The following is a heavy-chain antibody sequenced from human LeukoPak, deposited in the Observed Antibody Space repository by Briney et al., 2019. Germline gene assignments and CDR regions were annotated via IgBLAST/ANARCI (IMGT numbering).Heavy chain of an antibody. CDR3: AKGGEVFWSGYLDY. J-gene: IGHJ4*02. CDR2: ISGSGGST. CDR1: GFTFSSYA. V-gene: IGHV3-23*01. D-gene: IGHD3-3*01. Sequence: SGGSLRLSCAASGFTFSSYAMSWVRQAPGKGLEWVSAISGSGGSTYYADSVKGRFTISRDNSKNTLYLQMNSLRAEDTAVYYCAKGGEVFWSGYLDYWGQGTLVTVSS.